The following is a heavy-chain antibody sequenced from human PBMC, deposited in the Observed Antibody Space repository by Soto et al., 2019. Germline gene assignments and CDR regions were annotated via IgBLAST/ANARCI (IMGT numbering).Heavy chain of an antibody. CDR3: ARDKDIWLRGGGFDP. D-gene: IGHD3-10*01. Sequence: PSETLSLTCTVSGDSIKNYYWNWIRQSPGKGLEWIGYIYYSGSTNYNPYLKSRVSISVDTSKNQFSLQLRSVTAADTAVYYCARDKDIWLRGGGFDPWGQGVLVTVSS. CDR1: GDSIKNYY. J-gene: IGHJ5*02. V-gene: IGHV4-59*01. CDR2: IYYSGST.